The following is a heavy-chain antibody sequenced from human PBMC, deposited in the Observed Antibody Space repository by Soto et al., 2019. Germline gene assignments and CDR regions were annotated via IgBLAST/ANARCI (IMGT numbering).Heavy chain of an antibody. CDR2: ISAGSLFI. CDR1: GFTFSAYN. CDR3: ARSPGVGVRGAY. J-gene: IGHJ4*02. V-gene: IGHV3-21*01. Sequence: EVQLVDSGGGLVKPGESLRLSCAGSGFTFSAYNINWVRQAPGKGLEWVSSISAGSLFIYQPDSMKGRFTISRDDARNSVYLQMNSLTAEDTAVYYCARSPGVGVRGAYWGQGTLVTVSS. D-gene: IGHD3-16*01.